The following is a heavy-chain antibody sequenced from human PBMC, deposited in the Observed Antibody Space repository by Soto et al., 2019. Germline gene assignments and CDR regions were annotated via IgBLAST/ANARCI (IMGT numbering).Heavy chain of an antibody. CDR1: GFTFSSYA. CDR2: ISSSGGST. D-gene: IGHD2-2*01. Sequence: PGGSLRLSCTASGFTFSSYATSWVRQAPGKGLEWVSTISSSGGSTYYADSVKGRFTVSRDNSKNTLYLQMNSLRAEDTALYHCARDPRRYCSSTSCLFDYWGQGTLVTVSS. CDR3: ARDPRRYCSSTSCLFDY. V-gene: IGHV3-23*01. J-gene: IGHJ4*02.